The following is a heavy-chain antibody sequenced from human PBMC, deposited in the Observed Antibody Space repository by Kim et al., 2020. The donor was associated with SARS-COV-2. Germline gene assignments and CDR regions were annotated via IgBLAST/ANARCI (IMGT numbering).Heavy chain of an antibody. CDR2: ISSNGGST. J-gene: IGHJ4*02. CDR3: VKDWNSGGSYSLTTRGYY. D-gene: IGHD1-26*01. Sequence: GGSLRLSCSASGFTFSSYAMHWVRQAPGKGLEYVSAISSNGGSTYYADSVKGRFTISRDNSKNTLYLQMSSLRAEDTAVYYCVKDWNSGGSYSLTTRGYYWGQGTLVTVSS. CDR1: GFTFSSYA. V-gene: IGHV3-64D*09.